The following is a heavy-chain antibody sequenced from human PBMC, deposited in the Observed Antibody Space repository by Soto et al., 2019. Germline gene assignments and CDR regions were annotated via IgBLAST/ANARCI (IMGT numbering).Heavy chain of an antibody. D-gene: IGHD3-16*01. CDR2: INPSGGST. J-gene: IGHJ5*02. V-gene: IGHV1-46*01. CDR1: GYTFTSYY. Sequence: ASVKVSCKASGYTFTSYYMHWVRQAPGQGLEWMGIINPSGGSTSYAQKFQGRVTMTRDTSTSTVYMELSSLRSEDTAVYYCASAPYDYASQFDPWGQGTLVTVS. CDR3: ASAPYDYASQFDP.